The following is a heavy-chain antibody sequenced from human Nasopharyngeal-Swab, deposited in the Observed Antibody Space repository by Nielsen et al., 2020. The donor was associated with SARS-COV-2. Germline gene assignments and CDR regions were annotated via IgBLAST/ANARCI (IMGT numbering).Heavy chain of an antibody. D-gene: IGHD6-25*01. CDR2: ICYSGDT. CDR1: GDSIRNTDYY. V-gene: IGHV4-39*01. Sequence: SETLSLTCTVSGDSIRNTDYYWGWIRQPPGKGLEWIASICYSGDTYYNPSLNSRVTISMYTSRNQFSLKLSSVTATDTAVYFCARRSAAAGRYNEYFHPWGQGTLVTVSS. J-gene: IGHJ1*01. CDR3: ARRSAAAGRYNEYFHP.